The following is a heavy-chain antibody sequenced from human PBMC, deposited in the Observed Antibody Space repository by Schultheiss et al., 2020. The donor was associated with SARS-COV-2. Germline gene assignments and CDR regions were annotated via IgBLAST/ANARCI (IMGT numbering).Heavy chain of an antibody. CDR3: TTVIPYSDDY. D-gene: IGHD6-13*01. V-gene: IGHV3-15*01. CDR1: GFTFSSYW. CDR2: IKSKTDGGTT. J-gene: IGHJ4*02. Sequence: ETLSLTCAASGFTFSSYWMSWVRQAPGKGLEWVGRIKSKTDGGTTDYAAPVKGRFTISRDDSKNTLYLQMNSLKTEDTAVYYCTTVIPYSDDYWGQGTLVTVSS.